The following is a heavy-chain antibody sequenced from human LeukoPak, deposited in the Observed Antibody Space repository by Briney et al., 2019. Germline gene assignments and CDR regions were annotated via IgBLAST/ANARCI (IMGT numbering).Heavy chain of an antibody. Sequence: GGSLRLSCVASGFTFSNHAMTWVRQAPGKGLEWVSAISASGVDTFYAPSVKGRFTISRDNSKNTLYLQINSLRAEDTAIYSCAKDVWWSVSWGQGTLVTVSS. CDR2: ISASGVDT. CDR1: GFTFSNHA. D-gene: IGHD2-8*02. V-gene: IGHV3-23*01. CDR3: AKDVWWSVS. J-gene: IGHJ5*02.